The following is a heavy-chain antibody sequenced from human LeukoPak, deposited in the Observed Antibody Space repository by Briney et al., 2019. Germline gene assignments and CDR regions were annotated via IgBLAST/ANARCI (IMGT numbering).Heavy chain of an antibody. J-gene: IGHJ6*03. Sequence: ASVKVSCKASGYTFTSYAMNWVRQDPGQGLEGMGWINPNSGGTNYAQKFQGRVTMTRDTSISTAYMELSRLRSDDTAVYYCARAGYSYGNYYYYYMDLWGKGTTVTVSS. CDR2: INPNSGGT. V-gene: IGHV1-2*02. CDR3: ARAGYSYGNYYYYYMDL. D-gene: IGHD5-18*01. CDR1: GYTFTSYA.